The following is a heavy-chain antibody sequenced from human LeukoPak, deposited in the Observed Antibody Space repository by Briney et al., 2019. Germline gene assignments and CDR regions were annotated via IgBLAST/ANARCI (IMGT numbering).Heavy chain of an antibody. V-gene: IGHV1-46*01. Sequence: ASVKVSCKASGYTFTNYLISWVRLAPGQGLEWMGIINPSGGSTSYAQKFQGRVTMTRDTSTSTVYMELSSLRSEDTAVYYCARQMVEDGYENQLDYWGQGTLVTVSS. D-gene: IGHD5-24*01. CDR2: INPSGGST. CDR3: ARQMVEDGYENQLDY. CDR1: GYTFTNYL. J-gene: IGHJ4*02.